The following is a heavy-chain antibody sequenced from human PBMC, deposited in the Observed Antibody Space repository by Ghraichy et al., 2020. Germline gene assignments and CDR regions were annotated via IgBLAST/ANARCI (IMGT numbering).Heavy chain of an antibody. D-gene: IGHD3-16*01. J-gene: IGHJ3*01. CDR1: GGSFSGYY. Sequence: SETLSLTCAVYGGSFSGYYWSWIRQPPGKGLEWMGEISHGGSTNYNPSLESRVTMSVDTSKNQFPLRLTSVTAADTAVYYCARDRKKIRRTTARGSTFDVWGQGTMVTVSS. CDR2: ISHGGST. CDR3: ARDRKKIRRTTARGSTFDV. V-gene: IGHV4-34*01.